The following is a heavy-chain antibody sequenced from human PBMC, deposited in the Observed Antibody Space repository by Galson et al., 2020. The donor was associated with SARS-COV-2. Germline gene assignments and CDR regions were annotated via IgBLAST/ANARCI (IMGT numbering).Heavy chain of an antibody. CDR1: GYTFTSYD. CDR2: MNPHSGNS. J-gene: IGHJ4*02. Sequence: ASVKVSCKTSGYTFTSYDINWVRQATGHGLEWMGWMNPHSGNSGCTQKFQGRVTMTRDTSISTAYMELSNLTSEDTAVYYCATAPAIFGVVGLYYWGQGTLGTGSS. V-gene: IGHV1-8*01. CDR3: ATAPAIFGVVGLYY. D-gene: IGHD3-3*01.